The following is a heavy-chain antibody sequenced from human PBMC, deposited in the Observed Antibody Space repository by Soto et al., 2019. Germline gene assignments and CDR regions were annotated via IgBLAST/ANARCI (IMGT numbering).Heavy chain of an antibody. CDR2: ISGSGGDT. V-gene: IGHV3-23*01. Sequence: SLRLSCAASGCTFSSYVMNWVRQAPGKGLEWVSGISGSGGDTYYADSGKGRVTISRDNSRNTLYLQMNSISADDTGGYDCANARRAIRHGNGCWGQGTVVTVSS. CDR3: ANARRAIRHGNGC. CDR1: GCTFSSYV. D-gene: IGHD2-8*01. J-gene: IGHJ4*02.